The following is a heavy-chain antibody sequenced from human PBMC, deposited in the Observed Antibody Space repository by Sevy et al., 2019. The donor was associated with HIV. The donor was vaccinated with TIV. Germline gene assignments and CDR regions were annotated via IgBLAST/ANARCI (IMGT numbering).Heavy chain of an antibody. Sequence: GGSLRLSCAASGFTFSSYGMHWVRQAPGKGLEWVAVISYDGSNKYYADSVKGRFTISRDNSKNTLYLQMNSLRAEDTAVYYCTKDAIAVAGIKDYFDYWGQGTLVTVSS. D-gene: IGHD6-19*01. CDR2: ISYDGSNK. J-gene: IGHJ4*02. CDR3: TKDAIAVAGIKDYFDY. V-gene: IGHV3-30*18. CDR1: GFTFSSYG.